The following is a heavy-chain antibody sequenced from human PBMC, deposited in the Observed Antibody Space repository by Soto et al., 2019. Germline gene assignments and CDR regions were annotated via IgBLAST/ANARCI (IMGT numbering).Heavy chain of an antibody. V-gene: IGHV4-4*02. D-gene: IGHD1-1*01. CDR1: GGSISSSNW. Sequence: SETLSLTCAVSGGSISSSNWWSWVRQPPGKGLEWIGEIYHSGSTNYNPSLKSRVTISVDKSKNQFSLKLSSVTAADTAVYYCPRDGGETGYYGMGVWGQGTTVTVSS. CDR3: PRDGGETGYYGMGV. CDR2: IYHSGST. J-gene: IGHJ6*02.